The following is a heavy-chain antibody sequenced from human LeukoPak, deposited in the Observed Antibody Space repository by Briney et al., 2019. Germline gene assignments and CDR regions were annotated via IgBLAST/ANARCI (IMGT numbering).Heavy chain of an antibody. CDR2: MYYGGST. D-gene: IGHD6-13*01. V-gene: IGHV4-39*07. CDR3: ARVRVYPAAFDI. J-gene: IGHJ3*02. CDR1: GGSISSSSYY. Sequence: SETLSLTCTVSGGSISSSSYYWGWIRQPPGKGLEWIGSMYYGGSTYYNPSLKSRVTISVDTSKNQFSLKLSSVTAADTAVYYCARVRVYPAAFDIWGQGTMVTVSS.